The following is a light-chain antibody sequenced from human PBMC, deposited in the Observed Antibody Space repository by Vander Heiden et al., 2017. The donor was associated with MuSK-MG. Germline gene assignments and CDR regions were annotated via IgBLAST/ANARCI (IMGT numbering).Light chain of an antibody. Sequence: EIVFTQSPGTLSLSPGERATLSCRASQSVSSSYLAWYQQKPGQAPRLLIYGASSRATGSPDRFSGSGSGTDFTLTISRLEPEDFAVYYCQQYGSSLWTFGQGTKVEIK. CDR1: QSVSSSY. J-gene: IGKJ1*01. V-gene: IGKV3-20*01. CDR3: QQYGSSLWT. CDR2: GAS.